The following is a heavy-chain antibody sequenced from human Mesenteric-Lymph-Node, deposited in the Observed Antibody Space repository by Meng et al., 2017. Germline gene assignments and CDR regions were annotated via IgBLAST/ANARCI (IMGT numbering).Heavy chain of an antibody. D-gene: IGHD2/OR15-2a*01. V-gene: IGHV4-59*01. CDR3: AREERIDGFDI. CDR2: IYYSGST. J-gene: IGHJ3*02. CDR1: GGSISSYY. Sequence: SETLSLTCTVSGGSISSYYWSWIRQPPGKGLEWIGYIYYSGSTNYNPSLKSRVTISVDTSKNQFSLKLSSVTAADTAVYYCAREERIDGFDIWGQGTMVTVSS.